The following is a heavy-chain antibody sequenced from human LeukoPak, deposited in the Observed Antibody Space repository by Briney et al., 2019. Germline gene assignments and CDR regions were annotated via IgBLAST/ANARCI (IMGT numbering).Heavy chain of an antibody. CDR2: ISSSSSYI. D-gene: IGHD1-14*01. CDR3: ARGPHHLYYYYMDV. CDR1: GFTFSSYS. J-gene: IGHJ6*03. V-gene: IGHV3-21*04. Sequence: PGGSLRLSCAASGFTFSSYSMNRVRQAPGKGLEWVSLISSSSSYIYYADSVKGRFTISRDNAKNSLYLQMNSLRAEDTAVYYCARGPHHLYYYYMDVWGKGTTVTVSS.